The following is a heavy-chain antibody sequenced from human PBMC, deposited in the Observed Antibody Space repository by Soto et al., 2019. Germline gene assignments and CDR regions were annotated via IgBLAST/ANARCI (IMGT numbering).Heavy chain of an antibody. J-gene: IGHJ6*02. CDR2: INGDASST. Sequence: GGCLRLSCEASGFSIRDYWMHWVRQAPGEGLVWVSCINGDASSTTYADSVKGRFTISRDDAKNTVYLQMTSLRAEDTAVYFCARDRSYAMEVWGQGTRVTVSS. CDR1: GFSIRDYW. CDR3: ARDRSYAMEV. V-gene: IGHV3-74*01.